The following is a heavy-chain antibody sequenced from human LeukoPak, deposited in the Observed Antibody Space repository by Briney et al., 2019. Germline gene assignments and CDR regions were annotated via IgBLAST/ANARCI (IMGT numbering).Heavy chain of an antibody. CDR3: ATSIAAAGNEFDY. V-gene: IGHV3-21*01. D-gene: IGHD6-13*01. J-gene: IGHJ4*02. CDR1: GFTFSSYG. Sequence: GGSLRLSCAASGFTFSSYGMNWVRQAPGKGLEWVSSISSSGSYIYYADSVKGRFTISRDNAKNSLYLQMNSLRAEDTAVYYCATSIAAAGNEFDYWGQGTLVTVSS. CDR2: ISSSGSYI.